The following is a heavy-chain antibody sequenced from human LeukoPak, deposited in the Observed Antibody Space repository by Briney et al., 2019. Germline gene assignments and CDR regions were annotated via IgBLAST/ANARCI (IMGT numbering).Heavy chain of an antibody. J-gene: IGHJ5*02. V-gene: IGHV3-23*01. CDR2: INGNGNST. CDR3: ARLVIVLPADWFDP. CDR1: GFTFNNYV. D-gene: IGHD5-12*01. Sequence: GGSLRLSCAASGFTFNNYVMTWVRQAPGKRLEWVSTINGNGNSTYYANSVKGRFTVSRDNPHNTLHLQMDSLRAEDTAIYYCARLVIVLPADWFDPWGQGTLVTVSS.